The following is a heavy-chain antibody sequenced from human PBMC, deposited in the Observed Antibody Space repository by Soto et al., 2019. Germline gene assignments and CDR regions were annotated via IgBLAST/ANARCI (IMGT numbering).Heavy chain of an antibody. Sequence: SETLSLTCAVYGGSFSGYYWSWIRQPPGKGLAWIGEINHSGSTNYNPSLKSRVTISVDTSKNQFSLKLSSVTAADTAVYYCARGRFVVRYFDWLLHPRFDDWGQGTLVTVSS. D-gene: IGHD3-9*01. V-gene: IGHV4-34*01. J-gene: IGHJ4*02. CDR2: INHSGST. CDR3: ARGRFVVRYFDWLLHPRFDD. CDR1: GGSFSGYY.